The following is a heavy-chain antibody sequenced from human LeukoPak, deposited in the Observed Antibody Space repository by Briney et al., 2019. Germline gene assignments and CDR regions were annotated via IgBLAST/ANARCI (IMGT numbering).Heavy chain of an antibody. D-gene: IGHD4-23*01. J-gene: IGHJ4*02. CDR1: GFTFSSYE. Sequence: QPGGSLRLSCAASGFTFSSYEMNWVRQAPGMGLEWVSYISSSGSTIYYADSVKGRFTISRDNAKNSLYLQMNSLRAEDTAVYYCARDRSVVTSPFDYWGQGTLVTVSS. CDR2: ISSSGSTI. CDR3: ARDRSVVTSPFDY. V-gene: IGHV3-48*03.